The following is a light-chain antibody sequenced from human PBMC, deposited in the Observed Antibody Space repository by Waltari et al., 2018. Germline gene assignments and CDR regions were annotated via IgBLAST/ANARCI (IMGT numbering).Light chain of an antibody. V-gene: IGKV4-1*01. CDR1: QSVLYSSNNKNY. J-gene: IGKJ4*01. CDR3: QQYYRIPLS. CDR2: WAS. Sequence: DIVVTQSPEVLSVSLGERATINCKSSQSVLYSSNNKNYVAWFQQKPGQRPRLLIYWASTRESGVPDRFSGSGSGTDFSLTIANLQAEDVAVYYCQQYYRIPLSFGGGTNVEIK.